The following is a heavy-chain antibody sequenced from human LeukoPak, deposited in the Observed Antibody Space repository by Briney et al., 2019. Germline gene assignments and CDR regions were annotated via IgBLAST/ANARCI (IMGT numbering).Heavy chain of an antibody. D-gene: IGHD2-15*01. CDR3: ARARRGYCSGGSCYSGYFDY. CDR1: GFNFTSYW. J-gene: IGHJ4*02. Sequence: GESLQISCKGSGFNFTSYWIGWGRQMPGEGLKWMGIIYPGDSDTRYSPSFQGQVTLSADKSISTAYLQWSSLKASDTAMYYCARARRGYCSGGSCYSGYFDYWGQGTLVTVSS. CDR2: IYPGDSDT. V-gene: IGHV5-51*01.